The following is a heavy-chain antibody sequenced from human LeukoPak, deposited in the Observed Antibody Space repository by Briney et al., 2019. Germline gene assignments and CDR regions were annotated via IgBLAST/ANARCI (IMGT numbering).Heavy chain of an antibody. CDR1: GFTFSSYA. Sequence: PGGSLRLSCAASGFTFSSYAMSWVRQAPGKGLVWVSAISGSGGSTYYADSVEGRFTISRDNSKNTLYLQMNSLRAEDTAVYYCAKDPQDDSSGYYYGYYFDYWGQGTLVTVSS. V-gene: IGHV3-23*01. CDR3: AKDPQDDSSGYYYGYYFDY. D-gene: IGHD3-22*01. CDR2: ISGSGGST. J-gene: IGHJ4*02.